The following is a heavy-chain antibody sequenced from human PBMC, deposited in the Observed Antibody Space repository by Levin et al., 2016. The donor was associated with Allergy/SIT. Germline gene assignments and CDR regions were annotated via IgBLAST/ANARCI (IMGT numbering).Heavy chain of an antibody. D-gene: IGHD5-24*01. J-gene: IGHJ4*02. CDR3: ARELEVEMATSQFDY. CDR2: ISSSSSYI. Sequence: VRQAPGKGLEWVSSISSSSSYIYYADSVKGRFTISRDNAKNSLYLQMNSLRAEDTAVYYCARELEVEMATSQFDYWGQGTLVTVSS. V-gene: IGHV3-21*01.